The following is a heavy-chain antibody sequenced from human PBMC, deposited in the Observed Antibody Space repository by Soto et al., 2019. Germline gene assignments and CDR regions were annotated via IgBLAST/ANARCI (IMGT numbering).Heavy chain of an antibody. D-gene: IGHD3-22*01. Sequence: QVQLVQSGAEVKKPGSSVKVSCKASGGTFSSYAISWVRQAPGQGLEWMGGIIPIFGTANYAQKFQGRVTITADESTSTAYMELSSLRSEDTAVYYCAGNTYYYYSSGYDYFDYWGQGTLVTVSS. V-gene: IGHV1-69*01. J-gene: IGHJ4*02. CDR3: AGNTYYYYSSGYDYFDY. CDR1: GGTFSSYA. CDR2: IIPIFGTA.